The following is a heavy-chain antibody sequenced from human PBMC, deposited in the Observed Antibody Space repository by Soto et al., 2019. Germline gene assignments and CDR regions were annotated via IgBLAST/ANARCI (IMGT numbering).Heavy chain of an antibody. D-gene: IGHD2-21*02. V-gene: IGHV4-61*08. J-gene: IGHJ4*02. CDR2: VFNTRAT. Sequence: QVQLQESGPGLVKPSETLSLTCSVSGVSINSPDFFCSWIRQPPVKRLEWIGYVFNTRATNNNPSLRSRATTTMDTSKNRFSLRPNSVTAADTVVYYSARRAHGGDQWGQGHLVTVSS. CDR1: GVSINSPDFF. CDR3: ARRAHGGDQ.